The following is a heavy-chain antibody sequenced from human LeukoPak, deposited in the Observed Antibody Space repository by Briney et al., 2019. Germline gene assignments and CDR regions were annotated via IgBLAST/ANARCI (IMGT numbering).Heavy chain of an antibody. J-gene: IGHJ2*01. D-gene: IGHD3-16*01. CDR3: AKPPLGTDWYFDL. CDR2: ISGSGGST. V-gene: IGHV3-23*01. CDR1: GFTFSSYA. Sequence: PGGSLRLSCAASGFTFSSYAMSWVRQAPGKGLEWVSAISGSGGSTYYADSVKGRFAISRDNSKNTLYLQMNSLRAEDTAVYYCAKPPLGTDWYFDLWGRGTLVTVSS.